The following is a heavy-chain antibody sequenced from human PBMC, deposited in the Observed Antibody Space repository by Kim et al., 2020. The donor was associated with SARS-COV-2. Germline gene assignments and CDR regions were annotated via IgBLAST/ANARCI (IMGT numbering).Heavy chain of an antibody. CDR2: INVGKGDT. J-gene: IGHJ4*02. CDR1: GYTFTSYG. CDR3: GRRGFLDY. V-gene: IGHV1-3*01. Sequence: ASVKVSCKASGYTFTSYGLQWVRQAPGQRLEWMGWINVGKGDTKYSQDFQGRVTITSDTSASTIYMELSSLRSEDTAVYYCGRRGFLDYWGQGTLVTVSS.